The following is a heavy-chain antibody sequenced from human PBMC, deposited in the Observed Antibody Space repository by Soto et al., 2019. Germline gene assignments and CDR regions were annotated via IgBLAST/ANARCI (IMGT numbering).Heavy chain of an antibody. Sequence: QGQLVESGGGVVQPGRSLRLSCAASGFTFRNYGMHWVRQAPGKGLEWVAVISDDGGNKDYADSVKGRFTISRDNSKNTLYLQMNSLRPEDTAVYYCARGLVEVITRDWFDPWGQGTLVTVSS. CDR3: ARGLVEVITRDWFDP. J-gene: IGHJ5*02. CDR1: GFTFRNYG. CDR2: ISDDGGNK. D-gene: IGHD3-16*01. V-gene: IGHV3-30-3*01.